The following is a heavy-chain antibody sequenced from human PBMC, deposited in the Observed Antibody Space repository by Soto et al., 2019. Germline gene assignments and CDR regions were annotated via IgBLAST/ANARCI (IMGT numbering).Heavy chain of an antibody. CDR1: GGSFSGYY. V-gene: IGHV4-34*01. Sequence: SETLSLTCAVYGGSFSGYYWSWIRQPPGKGLEWIGEINHSGSTNYNPSLKSRVTISVDTSKNQFSLKLSSVTAADTAVYYCARAPRRYYYYYGMDVWGQGTTVTVS. CDR2: INHSGST. CDR3: ARAPRRYYYYYGMDV. J-gene: IGHJ6*02.